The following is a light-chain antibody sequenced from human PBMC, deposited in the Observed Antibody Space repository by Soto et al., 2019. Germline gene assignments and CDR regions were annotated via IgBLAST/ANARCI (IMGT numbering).Light chain of an antibody. J-gene: IGLJ3*02. CDR2: EVS. Sequence: QSALTQPASVSGSPGQSITITCTGTSSDVGGYNFVSWYQQHPGEAPKLIIYEVSNRPSGVSHRFSGSKSGNTASLTISGLQAEDEADYYCSSYTTTSARVFGGGTQLTVL. CDR1: SSDVGGYNF. CDR3: SSYTTTSARV. V-gene: IGLV2-14*01.